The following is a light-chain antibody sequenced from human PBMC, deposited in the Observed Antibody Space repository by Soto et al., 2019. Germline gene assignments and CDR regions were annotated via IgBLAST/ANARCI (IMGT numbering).Light chain of an antibody. CDR3: QQSNTFPLS. CDR1: QGINSR. Sequence: DIQMTQSPSSVSASVGDRVTITCRASQGINSRLAWYQQRPGKAPELLIYAASSLQSGVPSRFSGSGSGTDFTLTISSLQPEDFATYYCQQSNTFPLSFGGGTKVDIK. CDR2: AAS. V-gene: IGKV1D-12*01. J-gene: IGKJ4*01.